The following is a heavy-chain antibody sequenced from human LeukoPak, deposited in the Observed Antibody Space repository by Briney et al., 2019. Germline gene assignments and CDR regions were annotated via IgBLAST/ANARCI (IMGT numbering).Heavy chain of an antibody. J-gene: IGHJ3*02. V-gene: IGHV4-4*07. D-gene: IGHD5-24*01. CDR1: GGSISSYY. CDR2: IYTSGST. CDR3: GGSRDRDGYNWYAFDI. Sequence: SETLSLTCTVSGGSISSYYWSWIRQPAGKGLEWIGRIYTSGSTNYNPSLKSRVTMSVDTSKNQFSLKLSSVTAADTAVYYCGGSRDRDGYNWYAFDIWGQGTMVTVSS.